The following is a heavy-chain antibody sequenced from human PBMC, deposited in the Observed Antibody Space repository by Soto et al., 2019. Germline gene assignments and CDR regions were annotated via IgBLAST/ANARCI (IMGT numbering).Heavy chain of an antibody. CDR1: GGSFSGYY. J-gene: IGHJ5*02. D-gene: IGHD4-17*01. CDR2: INHSGST. CDR3: ARETYGDYVGYFDP. Sequence: ASETLSPPRPVYGGSFSGYYRSRIRQPPGKGLEWIGEINHSGSTNYNPSLKSRVTISVDRSKNQFSLKVRSVTAADTAVYYCARETYGDYVGYFDPWGQGIQVTVSS. V-gene: IGHV4-34*01.